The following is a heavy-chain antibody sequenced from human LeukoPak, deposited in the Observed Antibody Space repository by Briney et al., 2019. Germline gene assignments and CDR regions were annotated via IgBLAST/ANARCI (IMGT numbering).Heavy chain of an antibody. V-gene: IGHV4-31*02. J-gene: IGHJ4*02. CDR1: GGSISSGGYY. CDR2: IYYSGST. CDR3: ARTGGFFSPFGY. D-gene: IGHD3-16*01. Sequence: SETLSLTCTVSGGSISSGGYYWSWIRQHPGDGLEWIGYIYYSGSTYYNPSLKSRVTISIDTSKNHFSLKLSSVTAADTAVYYCARTGGFFSPFGYWGQGTLVTVSS.